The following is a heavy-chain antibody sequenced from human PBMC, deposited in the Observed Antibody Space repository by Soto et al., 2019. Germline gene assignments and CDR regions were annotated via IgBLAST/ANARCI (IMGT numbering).Heavy chain of an antibody. D-gene: IGHD6-19*01. CDR3: ARDASGPFDY. J-gene: IGHJ4*02. CDR2: IHSDGST. CDR1: GFTVSDS. Sequence: GGSLRLSCSVAGFTVSDSMSWVRQSPGKGLECVSFIHSDGSTHYTDSVRGRFTISRDNSKNTLYLQMDRLRVDDTAVYFCARDASGPFDYWGQGTLVTVAS. V-gene: IGHV3-53*01.